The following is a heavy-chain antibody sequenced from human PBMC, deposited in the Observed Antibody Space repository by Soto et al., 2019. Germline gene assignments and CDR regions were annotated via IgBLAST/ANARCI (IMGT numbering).Heavy chain of an antibody. V-gene: IGHV3-23*01. CDR2: ISGSGGST. Sequence: GWSLRLSCGASGFTFSSYAMSWFRQAPGKGLEWVSAISGSGGSTYYADSVMGRFTISRDNSNNTLYLQMNSLRAEDTGTYYCAKLGRPTIDYYYGMDVWGQGTTVTVSS. CDR1: GFTFSSYA. CDR3: AKLGRPTIDYYYGMDV. J-gene: IGHJ6*02. D-gene: IGHD1-26*01.